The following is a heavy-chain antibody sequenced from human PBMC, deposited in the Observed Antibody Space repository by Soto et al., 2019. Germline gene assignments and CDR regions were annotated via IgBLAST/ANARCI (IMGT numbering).Heavy chain of an antibody. CDR2: ISAGADIT. V-gene: IGHV3-23*01. CDR3: ATRYCTNGVCYAAFYY. J-gene: IGHJ4*01. CDR1: GFTFRTFP. D-gene: IGHD2-8*01. Sequence: GGSLRLSCSASGFTFRTFPMGWVRQAPGKGLEWVSFISAGADITYHADSVKGRFTISRDNSKNTLYLQMSSLRVEDTAIYYCATRYCTNGVCYAAFYYWGQGTLVTVSS.